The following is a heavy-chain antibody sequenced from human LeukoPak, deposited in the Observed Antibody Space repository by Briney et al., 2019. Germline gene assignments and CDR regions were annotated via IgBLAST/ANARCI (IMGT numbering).Heavy chain of an antibody. J-gene: IGHJ4*02. Sequence: GASVKVSCKASGYTFTSYAMHWVRQAPGQRLEWMGWINAGNGNTKYSQKFQGRVTITRDTSARTAYMELSSLRSEDTAMYYCARDQEWLVRAPGYWGQGTLVTVSS. CDR2: INAGNGNT. CDR1: GYTFTSYA. V-gene: IGHV1-3*01. D-gene: IGHD6-19*01. CDR3: ARDQEWLVRAPGY.